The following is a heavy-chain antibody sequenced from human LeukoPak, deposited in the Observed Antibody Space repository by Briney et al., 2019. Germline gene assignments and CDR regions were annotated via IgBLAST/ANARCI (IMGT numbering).Heavy chain of an antibody. Sequence: SETLSLTCTVSGGSISSYYWSWIRQPPGKGLEWIGYIYYNGSTDYNPSLKSRVTISVDTSKNQFSLKLSSVTAADTAVYYCARSTYYYGSGSSFDYWGQGTLVTVSS. CDR1: GGSISSYY. J-gene: IGHJ4*02. D-gene: IGHD3-10*01. CDR2: IYYNGST. CDR3: ARSTYYYGSGSSFDY. V-gene: IGHV4-59*08.